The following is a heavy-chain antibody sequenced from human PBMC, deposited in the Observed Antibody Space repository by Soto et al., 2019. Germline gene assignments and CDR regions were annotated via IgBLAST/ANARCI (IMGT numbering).Heavy chain of an antibody. CDR2: ISSSSSTI. V-gene: IGHV3-48*01. CDR3: ARDHGSGRPVDY. J-gene: IGHJ4*02. CDR1: GLTFSSSN. D-gene: IGHD3-10*01. Sequence: EVQLVESGGGLVQPGGSLRLSCAASGLTFSSSNMNWVRQVPGKGLEWVSYISSSSSTIHYAVSVKGRFTISRDNAKNSLYLQMNSLRAEDTAVYYCARDHGSGRPVDYWGQGTLVTISS.